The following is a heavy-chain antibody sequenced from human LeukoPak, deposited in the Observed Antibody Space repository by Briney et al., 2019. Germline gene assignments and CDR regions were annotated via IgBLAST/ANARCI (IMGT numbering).Heavy chain of an antibody. CDR1: GGSVRSYW. Sequence: SETLCRTCDVSGGSVRSYWWGWVRQPAGKGLEWLGRIYSTGSTRFNPSLKSRLTLSIDTSTNQFSLTLTSVTAADTAVYFCARQGYTVSYYFLDYWSQGTLVTVSS. V-gene: IGHV4-4*07. CDR3: ARQGYTVSYYFLDY. CDR2: IYSTGST. J-gene: IGHJ4*02. D-gene: IGHD1-26*01.